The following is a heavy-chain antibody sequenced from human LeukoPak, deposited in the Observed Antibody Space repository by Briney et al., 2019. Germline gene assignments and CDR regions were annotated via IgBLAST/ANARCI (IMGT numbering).Heavy chain of an antibody. J-gene: IGHJ5*02. CDR1: GYTFTSYG. CDR3: ARGGWVATARLSPSYNWFDP. Sequence: ASVKVSCKASGYTFTSYGISWVRQAPGQGLEWMGGIIPIFGTANYAQKFQGRVTITADESTSTAYMELSSLRSEDTAVYYCARGGWVATARLSPSYNWFDPWGQGTLVTVSS. CDR2: IIPIFGTA. V-gene: IGHV1-69*13. D-gene: IGHD5-18*01.